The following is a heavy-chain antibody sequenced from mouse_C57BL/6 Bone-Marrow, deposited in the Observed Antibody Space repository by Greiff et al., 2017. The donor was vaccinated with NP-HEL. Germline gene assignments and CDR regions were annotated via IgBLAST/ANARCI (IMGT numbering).Heavy chain of an antibody. D-gene: IGHD3-2*02. CDR1: GYTFTNYW. CDR3: ARSGWYWYFDV. J-gene: IGHJ1*03. CDR2: IYPGGGYT. Sequence: QVQLQQSGAELVRPGTSVKMSCKASGYTFTNYWIGWAKQRPGHGLEWIGDIYPGGGYTNYNEKFKGKATLTADKSSSTAYMQFSSLTSEDSAIYYCARSGWYWYFDVWGTGTTVTVSS. V-gene: IGHV1-63*01.